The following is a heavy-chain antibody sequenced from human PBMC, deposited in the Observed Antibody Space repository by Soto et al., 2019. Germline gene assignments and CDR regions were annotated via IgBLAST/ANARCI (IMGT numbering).Heavy chain of an antibody. D-gene: IGHD1-20*01. Sequence: PSETLSLTCTVSGDSISSASYFWGWIRQPPGKGLEWIGSVFYTGFTSYNPSLESRVSVSVDTSKNQFSLKVSGVSAADTAVYYCATSQKGYNWNYFDHWGQGALVTVSS. CDR1: GDSISSASYF. CDR2: VFYTGFT. CDR3: ATSQKGYNWNYFDH. V-gene: IGHV4-39*01. J-gene: IGHJ4*02.